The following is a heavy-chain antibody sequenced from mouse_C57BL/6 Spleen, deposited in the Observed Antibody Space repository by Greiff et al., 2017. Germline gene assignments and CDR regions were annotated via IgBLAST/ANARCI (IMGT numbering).Heavy chain of an antibody. D-gene: IGHD1-1*01. CDR2: IYPSDSET. CDR3: ARTTVVPYWYFDV. J-gene: IGHJ1*03. CDR1: GYTFTSYW. Sequence: QVQLQQPGAELVRPGSSVKLSCKASGYTFTSYWMDGVKQRPGQGLEWIGNIYPSDSETHYNQKFKDKATLTVDKSSSTAYMQLSSLTSEDSAVYYCARTTVVPYWYFDVWGTGTTVTVSS. V-gene: IGHV1-61*01.